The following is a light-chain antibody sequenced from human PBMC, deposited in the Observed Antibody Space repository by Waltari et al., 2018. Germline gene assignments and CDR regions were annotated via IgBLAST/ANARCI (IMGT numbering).Light chain of an antibody. Sequence: DTVLTQSPATLSLSPGESPTLSCRASQSIGRFLAWYQHKPGQTPRLLIYDVSNRAPGIPARFTGSGSGTDFTLTISSLEPEDFAVYFCQQRGNWPPITFGQGTRLEVK. CDR2: DVS. CDR3: QQRGNWPPIT. V-gene: IGKV3-11*01. J-gene: IGKJ5*01. CDR1: QSIGRF.